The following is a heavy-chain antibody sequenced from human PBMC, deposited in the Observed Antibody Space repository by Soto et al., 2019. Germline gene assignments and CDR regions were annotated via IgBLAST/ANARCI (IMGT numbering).Heavy chain of an antibody. CDR3: VGVHGGTPNYYGMDV. Sequence: PGESLKISCKGSGYSFTSYWISWVRQMPGKGLEWMGRIDPSDSYTNYSPSFQGHVTISADKSISTAYLQWSSLKASDTAMYYCVGVHGGTPNYYGMDVWGQGTTVTVSS. CDR1: GYSFTSYW. J-gene: IGHJ6*02. D-gene: IGHD2-15*01. CDR2: IDPSDSYT. V-gene: IGHV5-10-1*01.